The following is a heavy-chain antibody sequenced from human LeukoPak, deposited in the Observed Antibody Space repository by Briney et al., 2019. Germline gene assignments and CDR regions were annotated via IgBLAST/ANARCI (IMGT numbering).Heavy chain of an antibody. V-gene: IGHV1-2*02. CDR1: GGTFSSYA. Sequence: ASVKVSCKASGGTFSSYAISWVRQAPGQGLEWMGWINPNSGGTNYAQKFQGRVTMTRHTSISTAYMELSRLRSDDTAVYYCARDGGSYSNWGQGTLVTVSS. CDR2: INPNSGGT. J-gene: IGHJ4*02. D-gene: IGHD1-26*01. CDR3: ARDGGSYSN.